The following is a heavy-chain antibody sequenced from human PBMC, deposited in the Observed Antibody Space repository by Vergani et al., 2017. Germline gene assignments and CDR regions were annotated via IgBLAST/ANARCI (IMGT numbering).Heavy chain of an antibody. J-gene: IGHJ5*02. V-gene: IGHV4-61*02. CDR2: VYPSGTT. D-gene: IGHD3/OR15-3a*01. CDR1: GVSMQSGSFY. Sequence: QVRLQESGPGLVKPSETLSLTCTVSGVSMQSGSFYWTWIRQTAERRLEWMGRVYPSGTTNYNPSLNGRVTIFVDKSKNILSLRLNSVTAADTAVYYCARGETRTDWFDPWGQGTLVTVSS. CDR3: ARGETRTDWFDP.